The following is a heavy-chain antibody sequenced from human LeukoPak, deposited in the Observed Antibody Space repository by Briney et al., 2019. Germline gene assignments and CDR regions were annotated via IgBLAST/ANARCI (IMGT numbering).Heavy chain of an antibody. CDR1: GYSISNGYY. Sequence: PSETLSLTCAVSGYSISNGYYWGWIRQPPGKGLEWIGSIYHSGSPYFNPSLKNRVTISVDTSKNQFSLKLSSVTAADTAVYYSARDVDTYYYDNSGYYYEYWGQGTLVTVSS. V-gene: IGHV4-38-2*02. D-gene: IGHD3-22*01. J-gene: IGHJ4*02. CDR2: IYHSGSP. CDR3: ARDVDTYYYDNSGYYYEY.